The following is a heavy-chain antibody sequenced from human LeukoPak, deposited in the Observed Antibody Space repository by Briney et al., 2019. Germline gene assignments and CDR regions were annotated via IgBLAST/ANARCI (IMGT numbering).Heavy chain of an antibody. CDR1: GFTFSSYS. CDR3: ASYSVTTLS. CDR2: ISSSRSYI. J-gene: IGHJ5*02. Sequence: GGSLRLSCAASGFTFSSYSMNWVRQAPGKGLEWVSFISSSRSYIYYADSVKGRFTISRDNSKNTLYLQMNSLRAEDTAVYYCASYSVTTLSWGQGTLVTVSS. D-gene: IGHD4-17*01. V-gene: IGHV3-21*01.